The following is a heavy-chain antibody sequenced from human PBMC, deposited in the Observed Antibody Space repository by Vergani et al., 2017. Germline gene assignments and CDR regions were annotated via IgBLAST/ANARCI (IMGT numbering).Heavy chain of an antibody. V-gene: IGHV3-21*01. CDR3: VGDVPVSRT. CDR1: GITFSHYR. Sequence: EVQMVESGGDLVKPGGSLRLSWVASGITFSHYRRNGVRQAPGKGLEWVSSISGNNDDVYYADSVKGRFTMSRYNAKISLYLDMSSLRAEDTAVYYCVGDVPVSRTWGQGTLVAVSS. J-gene: IGHJ3*01. CDR2: ISGNNDDV.